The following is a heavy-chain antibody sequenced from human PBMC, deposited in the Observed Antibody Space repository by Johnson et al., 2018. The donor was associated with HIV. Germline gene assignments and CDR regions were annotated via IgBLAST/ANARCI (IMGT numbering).Heavy chain of an antibody. CDR2: IGISGNT. D-gene: IGHD5-18*01. V-gene: IGHV3-13*01. CDR1: EFTFSAHD. J-gene: IGHJ3*02. Sequence: MQLVESGGGLVQPGGSLRLSCAASEFTFSAHDMHWVRQTAGKGLEWVSGIGISGNTNYPGSVKGRFTISRDSSRDTLYLQMSSLKPEDTAVYYCTRDRIQIWSYVGTFDIGGQGTMVTVSS. CDR3: TRDRIQIWSYVGTFDI.